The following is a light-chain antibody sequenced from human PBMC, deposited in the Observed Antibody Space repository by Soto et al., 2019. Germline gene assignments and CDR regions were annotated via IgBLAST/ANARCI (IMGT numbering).Light chain of an antibody. Sequence: EIVLTQSPGTLSLSPGERATLSCRAGQSVSSSYLAWYQQKPGQAPRLLIYGASSRATGIPDGFSGSGSGTDFTLTISRLEPEDFAVYYCQQYGSSPGTFGQGTKVDIK. CDR1: QSVSSSY. V-gene: IGKV3-20*01. CDR2: GAS. J-gene: IGKJ1*01. CDR3: QQYGSSPGT.